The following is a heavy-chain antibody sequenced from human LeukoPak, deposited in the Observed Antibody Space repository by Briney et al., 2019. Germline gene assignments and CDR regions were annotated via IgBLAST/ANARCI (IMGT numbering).Heavy chain of an antibody. D-gene: IGHD2-21*01. CDR1: GFTVSSNY. CDR3: CVATYYYYYYGMDV. Sequence: GGSLRLSCAASGFTVSSNYMSWVRQAPGEGLEWVSVIYSGGSTYYADSVKGRFTISRDNSKNTLYLQMNSLRAEDTAVYYCCVATYYYYYYGMDVWGQGTTVTVSS. V-gene: IGHV3-66*01. CDR2: IYSGGST. J-gene: IGHJ6*02.